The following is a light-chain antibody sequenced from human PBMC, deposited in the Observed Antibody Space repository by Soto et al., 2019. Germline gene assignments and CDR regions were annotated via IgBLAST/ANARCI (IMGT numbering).Light chain of an antibody. J-gene: IGKJ1*01. Sequence: PSPCAASMSPGERATHSCSSRQSVDSTYLTWYQQKPGQAPRLLIYGASGRATGIPDRFSGSGSGTDFTLTISRLEPEDFAVYFCQYYDSFRTFGQGTKVDIK. CDR1: QSVDSTY. CDR2: GAS. V-gene: IGKV3-20*01. CDR3: QYYDSFRT.